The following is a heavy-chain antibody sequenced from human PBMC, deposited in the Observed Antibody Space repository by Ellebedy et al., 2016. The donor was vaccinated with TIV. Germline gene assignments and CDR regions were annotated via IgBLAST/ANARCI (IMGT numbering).Heavy chain of an antibody. CDR1: GGSFSGYY. Sequence: MPSETLSLTCAVYGGSFSGYYWSWIRQPPGKGLEWIGEINHSGSTNYNPSLKSRVTISVDTSKNQFSLKLSSVTAADTAVYYCARGQGAYWGQGTLVTVSS. J-gene: IGHJ4*02. CDR2: INHSGST. CDR3: ARGQGAY. V-gene: IGHV4-34*01.